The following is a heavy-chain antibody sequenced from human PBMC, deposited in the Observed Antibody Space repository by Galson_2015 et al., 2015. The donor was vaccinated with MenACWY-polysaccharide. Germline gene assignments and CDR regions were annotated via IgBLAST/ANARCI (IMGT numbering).Heavy chain of an antibody. CDR3: ARERWVRGVFLDQ. CDR1: GFTFSNFW. D-gene: IGHD3-10*01. J-gene: IGHJ4*02. Sequence: SLRLSCAASGFTFSNFWMSWVRQAPGKGLEWVASIKQDGSKKYLVDSVKGRFNISRDNAENSLFLQMNSLRAEDTAVYYCARERWVRGVFLDQWGQGTLVTVSS. V-gene: IGHV3-7*01. CDR2: IKQDGSKK.